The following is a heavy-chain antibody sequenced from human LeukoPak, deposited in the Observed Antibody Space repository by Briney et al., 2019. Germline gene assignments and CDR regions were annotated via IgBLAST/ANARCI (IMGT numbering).Heavy chain of an antibody. V-gene: IGHV3-23*01. J-gene: IGHJ1*01. CDR1: GFTFSSYA. D-gene: IGHD3-22*01. Sequence: GESLRLSCAASGFTFSSYAMNWVRQAPGKGLELVSGITGSGGSTYYADSVKSRFTIFTDNSTNTLSLQMNSLRADDTAVVYCAKDNYYDSSGYYGEYLQHGAEGTVVSVSS. CDR3: AKDNYYDSSGYYGEYLQH. CDR2: ITGSGGST.